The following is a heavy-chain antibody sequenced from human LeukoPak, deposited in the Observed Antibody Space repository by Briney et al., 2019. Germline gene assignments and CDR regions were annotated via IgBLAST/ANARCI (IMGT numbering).Heavy chain of an antibody. Sequence: KPSETLSLTCTVSGGSISSYYWSWIRQPPGKGLEWIGYIYYSGSTNYNPSLKSRVTISVDTSKNQFSLKLSSVTAADTAVYYCARDLVPNYWGQGTLVTVSS. J-gene: IGHJ4*02. V-gene: IGHV4-59*01. CDR3: ARDLVPNY. CDR2: IYYSGST. CDR1: GGSISSYY.